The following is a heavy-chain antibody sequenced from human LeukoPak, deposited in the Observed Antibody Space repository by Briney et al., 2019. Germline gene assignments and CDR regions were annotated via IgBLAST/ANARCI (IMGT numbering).Heavy chain of an antibody. D-gene: IGHD3-22*01. CDR2: INHSGST. CDR3: ARDSPHYYDSSGYSLASGTHLSSDAFDI. Sequence: SETLSLTCAVYGGSFSGYYWSWIRQPPGKGLEWIGEINHSGSTNYNPSLKSRVTISVDTSKNQFSLKLSSVTAADTAVYYCARDSPHYYDSSGYSLASGTHLSSDAFDIWGRGTMVTVSS. CDR1: GGSFSGYY. J-gene: IGHJ3*02. V-gene: IGHV4-34*01.